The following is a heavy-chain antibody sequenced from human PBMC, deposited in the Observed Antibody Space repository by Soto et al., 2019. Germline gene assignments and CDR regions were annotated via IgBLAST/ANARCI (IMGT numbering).Heavy chain of an antibody. CDR3: ARAVGIAVTGLDL. CDR2: MNPTNGNA. V-gene: IGHV1-8*01. J-gene: IGHJ5*02. CDR1: GYNFPSFN. Sequence: QERLGPSGAELRRPGASVKISCRASGYNFPSFNVNWVRQASGQGPEWLGWMNPTNGNAAFARDFQGRGTMTRDHSTDTAYLELGGLSSGDTAIYYCARAVGIAVTGLDLWGQGTFVTVS. D-gene: IGHD6-19*01.